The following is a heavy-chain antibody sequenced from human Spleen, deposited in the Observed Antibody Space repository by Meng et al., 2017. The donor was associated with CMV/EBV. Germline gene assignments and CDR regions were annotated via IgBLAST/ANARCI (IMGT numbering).Heavy chain of an antibody. V-gene: IGHV4-31*01. J-gene: IGHJ4*02. CDR1: VVAISSANYY. CDR3: ARVGDYTAPYFDS. Sequence: TVSVVAISSANYYWGWSRQHPGKGLEWIGYIYYSGNTNYNPSLKSQVTISVDTSKNQFSLKLSSVTAADTAVYYCARVGDYTAPYFDSWGQGTLVTVFS. CDR2: IYYSGNT. D-gene: IGHD4-11*01.